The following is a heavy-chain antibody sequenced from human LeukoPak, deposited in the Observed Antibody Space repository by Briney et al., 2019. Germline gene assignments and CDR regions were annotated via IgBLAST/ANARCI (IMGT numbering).Heavy chain of an antibody. D-gene: IGHD3-3*01. Sequence: PSETLSLTCTVSGGSISSSSYYWGWIRQPPGKGLEWIGSIYYSGSTYYNPSLKSRVTISVDTSKNQFSLKLSSVTAADTAVYYCARGYYDFWSGYPQYYFDYWGQGTLVTVSS. CDR2: IYYSGST. CDR1: GGSISSSSYY. CDR3: ARGYYDFWSGYPQYYFDY. J-gene: IGHJ4*02. V-gene: IGHV4-39*07.